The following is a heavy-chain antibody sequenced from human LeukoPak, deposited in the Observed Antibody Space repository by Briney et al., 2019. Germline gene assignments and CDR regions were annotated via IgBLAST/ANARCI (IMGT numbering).Heavy chain of an antibody. V-gene: IGHV1-8*01. CDR3: ARDDSSWYRPIDY. CDR1: GYTFSSYD. Sequence: ASVKVSCKASGYTFSSYDINWVRQATGQGLEWMGWMNPNSGNTGYAQKFQGRVTMTRNTSISTAYMELSSLRSEDTAVYYCARDDSSWYRPIDYWGQGTLVTVSS. J-gene: IGHJ4*02. D-gene: IGHD6-13*01. CDR2: MNPNSGNT.